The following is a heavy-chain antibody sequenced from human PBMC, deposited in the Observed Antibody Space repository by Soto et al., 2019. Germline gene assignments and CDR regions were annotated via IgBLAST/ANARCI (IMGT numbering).Heavy chain of an antibody. CDR1: GYTFTGYY. D-gene: IGHD3-3*01. Sequence: QVQLVQSGAEVKKPGASVKVSCKASGYTFTGYYIHWVRQAPGQGLEWMGWINVDSGRTKYAQKFQGWVTMTRDTSISTAYMEVNRLGSDDTAVFYCARSSIFGVFITPPWFDPWGQGTLVTVSS. V-gene: IGHV1-2*04. CDR2: INVDSGRT. J-gene: IGHJ5*02. CDR3: ARSSIFGVFITPPWFDP.